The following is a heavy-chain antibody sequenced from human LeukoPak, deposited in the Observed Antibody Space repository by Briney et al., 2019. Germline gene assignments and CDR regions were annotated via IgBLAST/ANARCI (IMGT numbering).Heavy chain of an antibody. CDR3: ARDRAGTTVFYYYYNMDV. J-gene: IGHJ6*03. D-gene: IGHD1-1*01. Sequence: SETLSLTCTVSGGSISSYYWSWIRQPPGKGLEWIGYIYYSGSTNYNPSLKSRVTISVDTSKNQFSLKLTSVTGADTAVYYCARDRAGTTVFYYYYNMDVWGKGTTVTISS. CDR2: IYYSGST. CDR1: GGSISSYY. V-gene: IGHV4-59*12.